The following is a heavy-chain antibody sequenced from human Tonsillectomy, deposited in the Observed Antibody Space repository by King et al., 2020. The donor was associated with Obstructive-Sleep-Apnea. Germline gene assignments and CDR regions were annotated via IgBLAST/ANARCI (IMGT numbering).Heavy chain of an antibody. V-gene: IGHV4-31*03. CDR2: IYYSGST. Sequence: LQLQESGPGLVKPSQTLSLTCTVSGGSISSDDYYWSWIRQHPGKGLEWIGYIYYSGSTFYNPSLKSRVTISEDTSKKQFSLKLSSVTAADTAVYYCARDQGDDSSGDYSGAFAIWGQGTMVTVSS. J-gene: IGHJ3*02. CDR3: ARDQGDDSSGDYSGAFAI. D-gene: IGHD3-22*01. CDR1: GGSISSDDYY.